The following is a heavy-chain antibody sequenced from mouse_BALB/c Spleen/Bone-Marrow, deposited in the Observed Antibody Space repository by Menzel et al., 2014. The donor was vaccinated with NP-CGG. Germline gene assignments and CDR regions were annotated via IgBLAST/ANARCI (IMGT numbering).Heavy chain of an antibody. CDR1: GYTFTSYW. V-gene: IGHV1-69*02. D-gene: IGHD2-3*01. CDR2: IDPSDSET. J-gene: IGHJ1*01. Sequence: QVHVKQSGAELVKPGAPVKLPCKASGYTFTSYWMNWVKQRPGRGLEWIGRIDPSDSETHYNQKFKDKATLTVGKSSSTAYIQLSSLTSEDSAVYYCARSHGYYPYWYFDVWGAGTTVTVSS. CDR3: ARSHGYYPYWYFDV.